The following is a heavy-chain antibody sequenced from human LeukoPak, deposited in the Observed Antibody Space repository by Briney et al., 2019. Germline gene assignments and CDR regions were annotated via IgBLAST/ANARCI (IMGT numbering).Heavy chain of an antibody. J-gene: IGHJ4*02. CDR1: GFTFDDYA. CDR2: ISWNSGSI. Sequence: GGSLRLSCVASGFTFDDYAMHWVRQAPGKGLEWVSGISWNSGSIGYADSVKGRFTISRDNAKNSLYLQMNSLRAEDTALYYCAKDVDSKAVAGYFDYWGQGTLVTVSS. CDR3: AKDVDSKAVAGYFDY. D-gene: IGHD6-19*01. V-gene: IGHV3-9*01.